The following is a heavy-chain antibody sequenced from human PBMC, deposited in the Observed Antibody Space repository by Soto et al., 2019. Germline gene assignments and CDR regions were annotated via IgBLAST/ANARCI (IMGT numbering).Heavy chain of an antibody. CDR2: ITASGGRK. J-gene: IGHJ5*01. CDR1: GFTFSSYA. Sequence: EVHLLESGGGLVQPGGSLRLSCTASGFTFSSYAMTWVRQAPGRGLEGVSGITASGGRKYYADFVKGRFTISRDNSKNTLYIQMNIQRAEDTAVXYGAKDTRYGDYVRWFDSWGQGTLVTVSS. V-gene: IGHV3-23*01. D-gene: IGHD4-17*01. CDR3: AKDTRYGDYVRWFDS.